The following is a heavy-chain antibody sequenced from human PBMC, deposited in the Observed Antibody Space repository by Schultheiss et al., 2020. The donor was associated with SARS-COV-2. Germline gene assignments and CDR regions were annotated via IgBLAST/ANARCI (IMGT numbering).Heavy chain of an antibody. Sequence: GGSLRLSCAASGFTFSSYAMSWVRQASGKGLEWVGRIRSKANSYATAYAASVKGRFTISRDDSKNTAYLQMNSLKTEDTAVYYCTRQSIAAAGTGYYYYGMDVWGQGTTVTVSS. J-gene: IGHJ6*02. D-gene: IGHD6-13*01. CDR2: IRSKANSYAT. V-gene: IGHV3-73*01. CDR1: GFTFSSYA. CDR3: TRQSIAAAGTGYYYYGMDV.